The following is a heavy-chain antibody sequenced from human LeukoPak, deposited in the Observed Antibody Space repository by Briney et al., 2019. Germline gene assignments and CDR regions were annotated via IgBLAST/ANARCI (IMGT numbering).Heavy chain of an antibody. D-gene: IGHD3-10*01. Sequence: SVEVSCKASGGTFSSHSIRWVRQAPGQGVEWVGGILPIFGTANYAQKFQGRVTITADKSTSTAYMELSSLRSGDTAVYYCARPHSYYGSGMGYFDYWGQGTLVTVSS. CDR3: ARPHSYYGSGMGYFDY. V-gene: IGHV1-69*06. J-gene: IGHJ4*02. CDR2: ILPIFGTA. CDR1: GGTFSSHS.